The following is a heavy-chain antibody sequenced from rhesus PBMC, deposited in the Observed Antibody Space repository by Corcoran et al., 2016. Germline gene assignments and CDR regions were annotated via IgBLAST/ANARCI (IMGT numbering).Heavy chain of an antibody. CDR2: ICWSDTK. D-gene: IGHD3S6*01. CDR1: GFSINTAETG. Sequence: QVTLKESGPALVKPTQTLTLTCTCSGFSINTAETGVGWIRQPPGKALEWLASICWSDTKYYSTSLKSRLTISKDPSKNLVILTMTNMDPVDTATYYCARLPTRRFDVWGPGVLVTVSS. V-gene: IGHV2-95*01. CDR3: ARLPTRRFDV. J-gene: IGHJ5-1*01.